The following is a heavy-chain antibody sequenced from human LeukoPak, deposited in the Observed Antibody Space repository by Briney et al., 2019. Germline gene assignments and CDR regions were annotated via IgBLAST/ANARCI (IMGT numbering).Heavy chain of an antibody. D-gene: IGHD3-10*01. CDR3: ARIEGNSGYGWSHFDY. Sequence: SETLSLTCTVSGGSISSYFWTWIRQPPGKGLEWIGFIYYRGTTYYNPSLKSRVSISIDTSRNQFSLKLNSVTAADTAVYYCARIEGNSGYGWSHFDYWGQGRLVTVSS. V-gene: IGHV4-59*08. J-gene: IGHJ4*02. CDR1: GGSISSYF. CDR2: IYYRGTT.